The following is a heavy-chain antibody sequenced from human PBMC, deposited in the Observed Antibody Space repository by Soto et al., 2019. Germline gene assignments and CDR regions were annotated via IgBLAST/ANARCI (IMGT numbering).Heavy chain of an antibody. J-gene: IGHJ6*02. CDR3: TRPFGTTTFYFAMDV. V-gene: IGHV4-39*01. CDR1: GGSISSSSYY. D-gene: IGHD1-7*01. Sequence: SETLSLTCTVSGGSISSSSYYWGWIRQPPGRGLEWIGSIHYSGNTYYNPSFKSRVTTSLDTSKNQFSLKLSSVTAADTAVYYCTRPFGTTTFYFAMDVWGQGTTVTVSS. CDR2: IHYSGNT.